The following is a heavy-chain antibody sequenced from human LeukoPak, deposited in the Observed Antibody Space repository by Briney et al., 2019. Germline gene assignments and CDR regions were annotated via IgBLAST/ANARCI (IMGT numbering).Heavy chain of an antibody. J-gene: IGHJ4*02. D-gene: IGHD2/OR15-2a*01. CDR3: AKPSSIVIVPTALQRSLDY. V-gene: IGHV3-23*01. Sequence: PGGSLRLSCTAYGFTFRSYAMTWVRQAPGKGLEWVSTISGSGGTTYYADSVQGRLSISRDNSKNTLSLQMNSLRAEDTAVYYCAKPSSIVIVPTALQRSLDYWGQGALVTVSS. CDR2: ISGSGGTT. CDR1: GFTFRSYA.